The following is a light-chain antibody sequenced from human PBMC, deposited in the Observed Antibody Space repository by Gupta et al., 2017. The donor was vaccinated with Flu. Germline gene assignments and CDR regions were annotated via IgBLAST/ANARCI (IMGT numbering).Light chain of an antibody. CDR3: SSYTTRSTLV. CDR1: STDVGFYNY. CDR2: EVI. V-gene: IGLV2-14*01. J-gene: IGLJ1*01. Sequence: QSSLPRPASASGSTARSITISFCSTSTDVGFYNYVSCYQQHPGKAPKLMIYEVINRPSGVPNRFSGSKSGNTASLTISGLQAEDEADYHCSSYTTRSTLVFGTGTKVTVL.